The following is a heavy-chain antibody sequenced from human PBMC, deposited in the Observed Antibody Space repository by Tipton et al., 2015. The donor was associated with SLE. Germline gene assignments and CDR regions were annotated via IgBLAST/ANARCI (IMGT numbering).Heavy chain of an antibody. CDR2: INPNGGGT. D-gene: IGHD6-19*01. CDR1: GYIFTTYS. J-gene: IGHJ6*02. Sequence: QLVQSGAEVKKPGASVKVSCKAFGYIFTTYSMHWVRQAPGQGLEWMGIINPNGGGTTYAQKFQSRVTMTRDTSTSTVYMELSSLTSEDTAVYYCARRGGSGWSYYYYHYGMDVWGQGTTVTVSS. V-gene: IGHV1-46*01. CDR3: ARRGGSGWSYYYYHYGMDV.